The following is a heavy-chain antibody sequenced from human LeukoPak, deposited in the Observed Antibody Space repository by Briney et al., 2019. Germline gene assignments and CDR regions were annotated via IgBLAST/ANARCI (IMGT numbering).Heavy chain of an antibody. J-gene: IGHJ4*02. Sequence: GGSLRLSCAASGFTFSIYAMSWVRQAPGKGLEWVSAISGSGGTAYYADSVKGRFTISRDDAKNSLYLQMNSLRAEDTAVYYCARWAGGADYWGQGVLVTVSS. CDR2: ISGSGGTA. D-gene: IGHD3-16*01. CDR1: GFTFSIYA. V-gene: IGHV3-23*01. CDR3: ARWAGGADY.